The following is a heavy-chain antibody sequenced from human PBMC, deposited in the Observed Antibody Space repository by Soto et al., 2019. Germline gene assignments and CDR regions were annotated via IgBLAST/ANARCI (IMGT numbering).Heavy chain of an antibody. V-gene: IGHV4-59*01. D-gene: IGHD6-6*01. J-gene: IGHJ4*02. CDR1: GGSMSGYY. CDR3: ARSIAVPSSHIDH. CDR2: VYYTGST. Sequence: SETLSLTCRVSGGSMSGYYWSWIRQAPGKGLEWIGYVYYTGSTNYNPSLQSRVTISVDTSNKQFSLSLRLVTAADTAVYFCARSIAVPSSHIDHWGQGIRVTVSS.